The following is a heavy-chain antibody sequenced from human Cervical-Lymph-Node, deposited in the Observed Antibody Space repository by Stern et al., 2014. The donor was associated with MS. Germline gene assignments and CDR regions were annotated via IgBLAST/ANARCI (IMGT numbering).Heavy chain of an antibody. D-gene: IGHD3-3*01. CDR2: INAGSGDT. Sequence: VQLVQSGAEIKRPGASVKLSCKTSRYIFTDYGLHWVRQAPGQGLEWLGWINAGSGDTRYSHRFQGRVTITRDTYASTSYMDLSSLRSEDTAVFYCASNDWNYWGQGTLVTVSS. V-gene: IGHV1-3*01. J-gene: IGHJ4*02. CDR3: ASNDWNY. CDR1: RYIFTDYG.